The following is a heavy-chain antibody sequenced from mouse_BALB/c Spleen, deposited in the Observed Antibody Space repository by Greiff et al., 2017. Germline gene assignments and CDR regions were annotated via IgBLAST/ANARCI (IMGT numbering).Heavy chain of an antibody. J-gene: IGHJ4*01. V-gene: IGHV5-17*02. CDR1: GFTFSSFG. CDR2: ISSGSSTI. Sequence: EVKVVESGGGLVQPGGSRKLSCAASGFTFSSFGMHWVRQAPEKGLEWVAYISSGSSTIYYADTVKGRFTISRDNPKNTLFLQMTSLRSEDTAMYYSARWGDAAMDYWGQGTSVTVSS. CDR3: ARWGDAAMDY.